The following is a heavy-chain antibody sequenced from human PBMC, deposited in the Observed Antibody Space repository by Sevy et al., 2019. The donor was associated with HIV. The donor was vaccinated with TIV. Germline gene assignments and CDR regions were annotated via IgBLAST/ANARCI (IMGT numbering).Heavy chain of an antibody. CDR2: IKSKTDGGTT. D-gene: IGHD6-25*01. J-gene: IGHJ4*02. V-gene: IGHV3-15*01. Sequence: GGCLRLSCAASGFTFSNAWMSCVRQAPGKGLEWVGRIKSKTDGGTTDYAAPVKGRFTISRDDSKNTLYLQMNSLKTVDAAMYYCTTDSKERRLSALLDYWGQGTRVPVSS. CDR3: TTDSKERRLSALLDY. CDR1: GFTFSNAW.